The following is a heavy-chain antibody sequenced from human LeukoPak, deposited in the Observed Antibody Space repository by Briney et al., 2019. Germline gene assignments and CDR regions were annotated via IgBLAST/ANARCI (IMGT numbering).Heavy chain of an antibody. Sequence: SETLSLTCAVYGGSFSGYYWSWIRQPPGKGLEWIGEINHSGSTNYNPSLKSRVTISVDTSKNQFSLKLSSVTAADTAVYYCARVGEGVYGDLKYYFDYWGQGTLVTVSS. V-gene: IGHV4-34*01. CDR1: GGSFSGYY. CDR3: ARVGEGVYGDLKYYFDY. CDR2: INHSGST. D-gene: IGHD4-17*01. J-gene: IGHJ4*02.